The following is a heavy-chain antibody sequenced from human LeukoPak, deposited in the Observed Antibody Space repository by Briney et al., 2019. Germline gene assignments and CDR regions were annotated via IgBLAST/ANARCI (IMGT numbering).Heavy chain of an antibody. CDR2: FDPEDGET. J-gene: IGHJ4*02. CDR3: ATGPAVAGYFDY. V-gene: IGHV1-24*01. CDR1: GYTLTELS. Sequence: ASVKDSSKVSGYTLTELSMHWVRQAPGKGLEWMGGFDPEDGETIYAQKFQGRVTMTEDTTTDTAYMELSSLRSEDTAVYYCATGPAVAGYFDYWGQGTLVTVSS. D-gene: IGHD6-19*01.